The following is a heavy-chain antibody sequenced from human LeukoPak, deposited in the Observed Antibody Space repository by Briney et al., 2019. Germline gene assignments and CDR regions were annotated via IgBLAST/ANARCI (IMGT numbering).Heavy chain of an antibody. CDR1: GFTFSSYS. V-gene: IGHV3-21*01. CDR3: ARVSPYIYYFDY. D-gene: IGHD3-16*01. Sequence: GGSLRLSCAASGFTFSSYSMNWVRQAPGKGLEWVSSISSSSSYIYYADSVKGRFTISRDNAKNSLYLQMNSLRAEDTAVYYCARVSPYIYYFDYWGQGTLVTVSS. J-gene: IGHJ4*02. CDR2: ISSSSSYI.